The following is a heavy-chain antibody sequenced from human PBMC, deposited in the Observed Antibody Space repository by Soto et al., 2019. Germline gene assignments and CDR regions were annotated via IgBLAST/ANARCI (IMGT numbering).Heavy chain of an antibody. Sequence: GGSLRLSCAASGFTFSSYWMSWVRQAPGKGLEWVANIKQDGSEKYYVDSVRGRFTISRDNAKNSLYLQMNSLRAEDTAVYYCAKHAQLWLPDYWGQGTLVTVSS. D-gene: IGHD5-18*01. J-gene: IGHJ4*02. CDR2: IKQDGSEK. CDR3: AKHAQLWLPDY. CDR1: GFTFSSYW. V-gene: IGHV3-7*01.